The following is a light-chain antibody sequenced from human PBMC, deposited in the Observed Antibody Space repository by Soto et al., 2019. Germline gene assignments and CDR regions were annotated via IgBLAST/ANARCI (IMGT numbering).Light chain of an antibody. CDR1: SSDVGSYNR. Sequence: QSVLTQPPSVSGSPGQSVTISCTGTSSDVGSYNRVSWYQQAPGTVPKVMIYEVTNRPSGVPDRFSGSKSGNTASPTISGLQAEDEADYYCCSYRSGNTYVFGTGTKVTVL. V-gene: IGLV2-18*02. CDR3: CSYRSGNTYV. CDR2: EVT. J-gene: IGLJ1*01.